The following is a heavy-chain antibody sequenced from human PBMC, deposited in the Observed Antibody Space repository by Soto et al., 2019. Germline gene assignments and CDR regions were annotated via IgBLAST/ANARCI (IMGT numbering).Heavy chain of an antibody. CDR2: INYNGIYT. J-gene: IGHJ4*02. Sequence: EGQLVESGGGLVEPGGSLRLSCAASGFIFSSRDMTWVRQAPGKGLEYVSSINYNGIYTFYAEPAKGRFTISRDNAKNSLYLQMYILTAEYTAVYFGARKDTSDISGYDYFYYWGQGTLVIVSS. CDR1: GFIFSSRD. D-gene: IGHD3-22*01. V-gene: IGHV3-21*06. CDR3: ARKDTSDISGYDYFYY.